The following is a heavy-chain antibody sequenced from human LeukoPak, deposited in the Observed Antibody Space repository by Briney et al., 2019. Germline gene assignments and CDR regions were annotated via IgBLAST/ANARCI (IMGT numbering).Heavy chain of an antibody. J-gene: IGHJ4*02. D-gene: IGHD3-10*01. V-gene: IGHV4-34*01. CDR1: GGSISSYY. CDR3: ARGGSVRGVIDY. Sequence: SETLSLTCTVSGGSISSYYWSWIRQPPGKGLEWIGEINHSGSTNYNPSLKSRVTISVDTSKNQFSLKLSSVTAADTAVYYCARGGSVRGVIDYWGQGTLVTVSS. CDR2: INHSGST.